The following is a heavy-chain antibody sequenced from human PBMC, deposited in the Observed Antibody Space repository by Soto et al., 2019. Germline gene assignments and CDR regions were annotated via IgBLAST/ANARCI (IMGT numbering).Heavy chain of an antibody. CDR1: GGSISSSSYY. CDR3: ARPSIAARPTYAFDI. CDR2: IYYSGST. Sequence: QLQLQESGPGLVKPSETLSLTCTVSGGSISSSSYYWGWIRQPPGKVLEWIGSIYYSGSTYYNPSLKSRVTISVDTSKNQFSLKLSSVTAADTAVYYCARPSIAARPTYAFDIWGQGTMVTVSS. V-gene: IGHV4-39*01. D-gene: IGHD6-6*01. J-gene: IGHJ3*02.